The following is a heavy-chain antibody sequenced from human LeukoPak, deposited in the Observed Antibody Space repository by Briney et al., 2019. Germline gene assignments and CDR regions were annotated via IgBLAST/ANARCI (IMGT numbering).Heavy chain of an antibody. CDR2: IIPIFGTA. V-gene: IGHV1-69*13. D-gene: IGHD5-24*01. CDR3: ARDTGDGYNPGVDAFDI. J-gene: IGHJ3*02. Sequence: ASVKVSCKASGDTFSSYAISWVRQAPGQGLEWMGGIIPIFGTANYAQKFQGRVTITADESTSTAYMELSSLRSEDTAVYYCARDTGDGYNPGVDAFDIWGQGTMVTVSS. CDR1: GDTFSSYA.